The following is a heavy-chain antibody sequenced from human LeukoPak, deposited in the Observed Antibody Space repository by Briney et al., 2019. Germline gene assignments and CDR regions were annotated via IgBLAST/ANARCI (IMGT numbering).Heavy chain of an antibody. CDR2: IRNKANSYTT. D-gene: IGHD2-2*01. Sequence: PGGSLRLSCAASGFTLSGHYMDWVRQAPGKGLEWVGRIRNKANSYTTEYAASVKGRFTISRDDSKNSMHLQMNSLKTEDTAVYCCARGTCSSTSCYALFDYWGQGTLVTVSS. J-gene: IGHJ4*02. V-gene: IGHV3-72*01. CDR1: GFTLSGHY. CDR3: ARGTCSSTSCYALFDY.